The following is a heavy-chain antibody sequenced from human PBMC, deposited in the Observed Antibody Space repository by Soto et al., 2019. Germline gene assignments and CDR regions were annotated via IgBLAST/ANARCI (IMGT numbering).Heavy chain of an antibody. CDR2: IIPIFGTA. V-gene: IGHV1-69*13. CDR1: GGTFSSYA. CDR3: ARGLYVEMATILYYYYYGMDV. J-gene: IGHJ6*02. Sequence: ASVKVSCKASGGTFSSYAISWVRQAPGQGLEWMGGIIPIFGTANYAQKFQGRVTITADESTSTAYMELSSLRSEDTAVYYCARGLYVEMATILYYYYYGMDVWGQGTTVTVSS. D-gene: IGHD5-12*01.